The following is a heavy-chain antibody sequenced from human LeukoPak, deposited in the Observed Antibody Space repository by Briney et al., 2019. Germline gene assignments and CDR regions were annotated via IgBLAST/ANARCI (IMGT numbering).Heavy chain of an antibody. Sequence: PGGSLRLSCAASGFTFSDYWMGWVRQASGKGLEWVANIKKDGSKKNYVDSVKGRFTISRDNARNSLYLQMTNLRAEDTAVYSCATELWPGAFWGQGTLVTVSS. J-gene: IGHJ4*02. CDR1: GFTFSDYW. D-gene: IGHD3-10*01. V-gene: IGHV3-7*01. CDR2: IKKDGSKK. CDR3: ATELWPGAF.